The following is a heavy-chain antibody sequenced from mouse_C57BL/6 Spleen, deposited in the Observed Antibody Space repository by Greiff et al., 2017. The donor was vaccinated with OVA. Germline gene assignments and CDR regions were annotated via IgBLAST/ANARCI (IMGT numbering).Heavy chain of an antibody. CDR3: ARPMITTVVGPYFDY. D-gene: IGHD1-1*01. Sequence: VKLQQPGAELVKPGASVKLSCKASGYTFTSYWMHWVKQRPGRGLEWIGRIDPNSGGTKYNEKFKSKATLTVDKPSSTAYMQLSSLTSEDSAVYYCARPMITTVVGPYFDYWGQGTTLTVSS. CDR1: GYTFTSYW. J-gene: IGHJ2*01. V-gene: IGHV1-72*01. CDR2: IDPNSGGT.